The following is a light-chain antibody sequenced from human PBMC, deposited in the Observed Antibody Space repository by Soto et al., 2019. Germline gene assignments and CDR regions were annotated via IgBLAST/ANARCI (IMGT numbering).Light chain of an antibody. CDR2: ENN. CDR3: QSYDSSLSGYV. J-gene: IGLJ1*01. V-gene: IGLV1-40*01. CDR1: SSNIGAGYE. Sequence: QSVLTQPPSVSEAPGQRVTISCTGSSSNIGAGYEAHWYQQVPGTAPKLLIYENNNRPSGVPDRFSGSKSGTSASLAINGLXAXXXXXYYCQSYDSSLSGYVFGTGTKLTVL.